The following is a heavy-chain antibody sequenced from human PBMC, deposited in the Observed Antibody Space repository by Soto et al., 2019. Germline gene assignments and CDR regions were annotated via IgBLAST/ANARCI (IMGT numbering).Heavy chain of an antibody. J-gene: IGHJ5*02. CDR2: IYWDDDK. Sequence: QITLKESGPTLVKPTQTLTLTCTFSGFSLSTSGVGVGWIRQPPGKALEWLALIYWDDDKRYSPSLKSRLTITKDTSKNRVVLTMTNMDPVDTATYYCALTYYGSGSYYNVRWFVPWGQGTLVTVSS. CDR3: ALTYYGSGSYYNVRWFVP. V-gene: IGHV2-5*02. D-gene: IGHD3-10*01. CDR1: GFSLSTSGVG.